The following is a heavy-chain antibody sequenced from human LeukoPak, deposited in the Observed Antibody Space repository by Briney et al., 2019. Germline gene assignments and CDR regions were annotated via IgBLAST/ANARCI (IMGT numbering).Heavy chain of an antibody. Sequence: GESLKISCKGSGYSFTSYWIGWVRQMPGQGLEWMGIIYPGDSDTRYSPSFQGQVTTSADKSISTAYLQWSSPKASDTAMYYCARCQSIAAAGADYWGQGTLVTVSS. V-gene: IGHV5-51*01. CDR3: ARCQSIAAAGADY. CDR2: IYPGDSDT. CDR1: GYSFTSYW. J-gene: IGHJ4*02. D-gene: IGHD6-13*01.